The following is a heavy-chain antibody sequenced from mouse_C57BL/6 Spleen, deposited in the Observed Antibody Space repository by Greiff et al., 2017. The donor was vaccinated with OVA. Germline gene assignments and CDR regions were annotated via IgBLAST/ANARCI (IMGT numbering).Heavy chain of an antibody. D-gene: IGHD2-3*01. Sequence: QVQLQQPGAELVMPGASVKLSCKASGYTFTSYWMHWVKQRPGQGLEWIGEIDPSDSYTNYNQKFKGKSTLTVDKSSSTAYMQLSSLTSEDSAVYYCARGRGDDGYSAYWGQGTLVTVSA. CDR1: GYTFTSYW. CDR3: ARGRGDDGYSAY. CDR2: IDPSDSYT. V-gene: IGHV1-69*01. J-gene: IGHJ3*01.